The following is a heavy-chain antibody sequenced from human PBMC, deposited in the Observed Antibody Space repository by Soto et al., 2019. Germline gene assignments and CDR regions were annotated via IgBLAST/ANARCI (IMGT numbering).Heavy chain of an antibody. V-gene: IGHV4-39*01. J-gene: IGHJ4*02. CDR2: IYYSGST. CDR3: ASAYDLPYGYY. D-gene: IGHD2-8*01. Sequence: QLQLQESGPGLVKPSETLSLTCTVSGGSISSSSYDWGWIRQPPGKGLEWIGRIYYSGSTYYNPSLKSRVTISVDTAKNQFSLKLSSVTAADTAVYYCASAYDLPYGYYWGQGTLVTVSA. CDR1: GGSISSSSYD.